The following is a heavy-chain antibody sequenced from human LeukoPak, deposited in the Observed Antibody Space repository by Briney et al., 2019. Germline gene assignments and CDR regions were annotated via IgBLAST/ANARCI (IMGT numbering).Heavy chain of an antibody. CDR3: ERAGLRAYYFDY. V-gene: IGHV3-7*01. Sequence: PGGSLRLSCAASGFTLSSYWMSWVRQAPGKGLEWVANIKQDGSEKYYVDSVKGRFTISRDNAKKSLYLQMNSVRAEDTAVYYCERAGLRAYYFDYWGQGTLL. J-gene: IGHJ4*02. D-gene: IGHD3-16*01. CDR2: IKQDGSEK. CDR1: GFTLSSYW.